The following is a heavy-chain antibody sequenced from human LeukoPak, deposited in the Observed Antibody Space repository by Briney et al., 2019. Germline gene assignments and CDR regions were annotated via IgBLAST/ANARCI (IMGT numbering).Heavy chain of an antibody. CDR2: ISGSGGST. CDR3: AKDGPYYDFWSGYYTRWFDP. J-gene: IGHJ5*02. V-gene: IGHV3-23*01. Sequence: GGSLRLSCAASGFTFSSYAMSWVRQAPGKGLEWVSAISGSGGSTYYADSVKGRFTISRDNSKNTLYLQMNSLRAEDTAVYYFAKDGPYYDFWSGYYTRWFDPWGQGTLVTVSS. CDR1: GFTFSSYA. D-gene: IGHD3-3*01.